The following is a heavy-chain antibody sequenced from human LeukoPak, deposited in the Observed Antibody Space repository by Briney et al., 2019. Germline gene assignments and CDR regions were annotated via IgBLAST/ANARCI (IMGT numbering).Heavy chain of an antibody. J-gene: IGHJ5*02. D-gene: IGHD1-14*01. CDR1: GFTFSSYG. Sequence: GGSLRLFCAASGFTFSSYGMHWVRQAPGKGLEWVAFIRYDGSNKYYADSVKGRFTISRDNSKNTLYLQMNSLRAEDTAVYYCAKDTTPPKAGFDPWGQGTLVTVSS. CDR2: IRYDGSNK. CDR3: AKDTTPPKAGFDP. V-gene: IGHV3-30*02.